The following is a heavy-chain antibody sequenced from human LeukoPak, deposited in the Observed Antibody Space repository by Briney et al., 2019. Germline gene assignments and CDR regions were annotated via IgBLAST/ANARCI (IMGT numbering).Heavy chain of an antibody. V-gene: IGHV3-21*01. CDR3: ARDRYYDFWSGSPFDC. Sequence: GGSLRLSSAASGFTFSSYSMNWVRQAPGKGLEWVSSISSSSSYIYYADSVKGRFTISRDNAKNSLYLQMNSLRAEDTAVYYCARDRYYDFWSGSPFDCWGQGTLVTVSS. J-gene: IGHJ4*02. D-gene: IGHD3-3*01. CDR2: ISSSSSYI. CDR1: GFTFSSYS.